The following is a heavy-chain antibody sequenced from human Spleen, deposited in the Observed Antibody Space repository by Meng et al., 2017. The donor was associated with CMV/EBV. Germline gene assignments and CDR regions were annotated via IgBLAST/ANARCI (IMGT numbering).Heavy chain of an antibody. CDR1: GYSISSGYY. CDR2: IYHSGST. Sequence: GSLRLSCTVSGYSISSGYYWGWIRQPPGKGLEWIGSIYHSGSTYYNPSLKSRVTISVDTSKNQFSLKLSSVTAADTAVYYCARVVIVVVPAATHQAFDIWGQGTMVTVSS. J-gene: IGHJ3*02. D-gene: IGHD2-2*01. CDR3: ARVVIVVVPAATHQAFDI. V-gene: IGHV4-38-2*02.